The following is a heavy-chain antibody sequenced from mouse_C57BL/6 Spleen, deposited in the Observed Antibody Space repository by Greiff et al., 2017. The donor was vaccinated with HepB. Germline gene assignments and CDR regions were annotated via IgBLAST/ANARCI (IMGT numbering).Heavy chain of an antibody. CDR3: ARGGAYGQFAY. CDR1: GYTFTSYW. J-gene: IGHJ3*01. CDR2: IDPSDSET. V-gene: IGHV1-52*01. Sequence: QVQLKQPGAELVRPGSSVKLSCKASGYTFTSYWMHWVKQRPIQGLEWIGNIDPSDSETHYNQKFKDKATLTVDKSSSTAYMQLSSLTSEDSAVYYCARGGAYGQFAYWGQGTLVTVSA. D-gene: IGHD1-2*01.